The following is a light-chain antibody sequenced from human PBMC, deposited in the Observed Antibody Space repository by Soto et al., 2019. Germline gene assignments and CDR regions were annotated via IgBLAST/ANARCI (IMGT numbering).Light chain of an antibody. V-gene: IGKV1-39*01. Sequence: DVQMTQSPSSLSSFVGDIFTITCRSSQSIITYLNWYQQKPGKAPRLLIYAASSLQSGVPSRFSGSGSGTDFTLTISSLQPEDFATYYCQQTYNTHPSTFGQGTRLEIK. CDR2: AAS. CDR1: QSIITY. CDR3: QQTYNTHPST. J-gene: IGKJ5*01.